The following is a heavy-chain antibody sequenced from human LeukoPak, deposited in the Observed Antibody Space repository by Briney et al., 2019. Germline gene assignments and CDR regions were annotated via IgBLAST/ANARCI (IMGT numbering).Heavy chain of an antibody. CDR2: IYHSGST. CDR3: ARGSMDIVVVPAAIFDY. CDR1: GGSISSSSYY. D-gene: IGHD2-2*02. V-gene: IGHV4-39*07. J-gene: IGHJ4*02. Sequence: SETLSLTCTVSGGSISSSSYYWGWIRQPPGKGLEWIGSIYHSGSTYYNPSLKSRVTISVDTSKNQFSLKLSSVTAADTAVYYCARGSMDIVVVPAAIFDYWGQGTLVTVSS.